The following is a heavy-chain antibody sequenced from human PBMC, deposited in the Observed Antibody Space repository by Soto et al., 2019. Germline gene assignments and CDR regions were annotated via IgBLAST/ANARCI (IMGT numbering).Heavy chain of an antibody. CDR3: AREGSCSGSSCDGGFDP. V-gene: IGHV4-59*01. Sequence: PWGTVALSCTVSGGCISSYYGTWILQPPRKGLEWIGYIYYSGSINYNPSLKSRVTRSIDTSKNQFSLNLSSVTTADTAVYYCAREGSCSGSSCDGGFDPRGQRTPVPVSS. CDR2: IYYSGSI. D-gene: IGHD2-15*01. J-gene: IGHJ5*02. CDR1: GGCISSYY.